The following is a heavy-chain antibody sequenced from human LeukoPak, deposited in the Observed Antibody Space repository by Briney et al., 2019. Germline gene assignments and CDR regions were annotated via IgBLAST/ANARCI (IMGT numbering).Heavy chain of an antibody. D-gene: IGHD1-26*01. J-gene: IGHJ6*03. CDR1: GFTFSNYN. V-gene: IGHV3-21*01. CDR2: ITSSGTYI. CDR3: ARDPYSGNYGNDYYYYMDV. Sequence: GGSLRLSCAASGFTFSNYNMNWVRQAPGKAMEWVSSITSSGTYIFYADSVKGRFTISRDNAKNSLYLQMDSLGPEDTAVYYCARDPYSGNYGNDYYYYMDVWGKGTTVTISS.